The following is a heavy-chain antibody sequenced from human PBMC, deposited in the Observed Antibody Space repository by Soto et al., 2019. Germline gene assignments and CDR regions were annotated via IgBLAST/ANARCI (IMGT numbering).Heavy chain of an antibody. V-gene: IGHV3-30*18. J-gene: IGHJ6*02. CDR2: ISYDGSNK. D-gene: IGHD3-3*01. Sequence: GSLRLSCAASGFTFSSYGMHWVRQAPGKGLEWVAVISYDGSNKYYADSVKGRFTIPRDNSKNTLYLQMNSLRAEDTAVYYCAKEYDFWSGSPMDVWGQGITVTVSS. CDR1: GFTFSSYG. CDR3: AKEYDFWSGSPMDV.